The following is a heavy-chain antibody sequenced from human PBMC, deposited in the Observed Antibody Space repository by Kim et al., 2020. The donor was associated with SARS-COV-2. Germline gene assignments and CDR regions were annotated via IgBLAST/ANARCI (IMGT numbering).Heavy chain of an antibody. CDR3: ARGSGVVKYYYYGMDV. Sequence: ASVKVSCKASGYTFTSYDINWVRQATGQGLEWMGWMNPNSGNTGYAQKFQGRVTMTRNTSISTAYMELSSLRSEDTAVYYCARGSGVVKYYYYGMDVWGQGTTVTVSS. CDR2: MNPNSGNT. J-gene: IGHJ6*02. D-gene: IGHD3-3*01. CDR1: GYTFTSYD. V-gene: IGHV1-8*01.